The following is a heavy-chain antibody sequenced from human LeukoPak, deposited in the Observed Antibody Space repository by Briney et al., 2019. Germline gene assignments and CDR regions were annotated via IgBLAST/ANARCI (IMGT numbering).Heavy chain of an antibody. CDR1: GCTFTNYY. V-gene: IGHV1-46*01. J-gene: IGHJ4*02. CDR2: LSPSGGST. D-gene: IGHD6-6*01. Sequence: ASVNVSYTASGCTFTNYYMHWVRQAPGQGLEWMGILSPSGGSTSYAQKFQGRVTITRDTSTSTVYMELSSLRSDDTAVYYCAREQLVGTYYFDYWGQGTLVTVSS. CDR3: AREQLVGTYYFDY.